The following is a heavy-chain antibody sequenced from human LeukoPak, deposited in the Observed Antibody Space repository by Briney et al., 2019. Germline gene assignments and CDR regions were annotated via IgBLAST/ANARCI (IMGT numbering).Heavy chain of an antibody. CDR1: GFTFSDYY. CDR3: TRVYEGPVAGLHFDY. D-gene: IGHD6-19*01. CDR2: ISSSGSTI. J-gene: IGHJ4*02. V-gene: IGHV3-11*01. Sequence: GGSLRLSCAASGFTFSDYYMSWIRQAPGKRLEWVSYISSSGSTIYYADSVKGRFTISRDNAKNSLYLQMNSLRAEDTAVYYCTRVYEGPVAGLHFDYWGQGTLVTVSS.